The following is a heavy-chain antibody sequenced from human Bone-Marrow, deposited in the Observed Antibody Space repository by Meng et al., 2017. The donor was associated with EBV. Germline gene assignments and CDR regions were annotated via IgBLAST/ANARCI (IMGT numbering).Heavy chain of an antibody. D-gene: IGHD3-16*01. CDR3: ARGTYDRPVDP. CDR1: GYTFTSYD. Sequence: QWVPCGAEVNKPGAPVKATCNASGYTFTSYDIHWVRQATGQGLEWMGWMNPNSGNTGYAQKFQDRVTMTRNTSISTAYMELSSLRSEDTAVYYCARGTYDRPVDPWGQGTLVTVSS. V-gene: IGHV1-8*01. CDR2: MNPNSGNT. J-gene: IGHJ5*02.